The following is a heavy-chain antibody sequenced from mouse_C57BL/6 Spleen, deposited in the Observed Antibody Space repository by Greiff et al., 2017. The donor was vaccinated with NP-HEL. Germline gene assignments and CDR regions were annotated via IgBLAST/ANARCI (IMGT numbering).Heavy chain of an antibody. J-gene: IGHJ2*01. CDR1: GYTFTSYW. V-gene: IGHV1-61*01. Sequence: QVQLQQPGAELVRPGSSVKLSCKASGYTFTSYWMDWVKQRPGQGLEWIGNIYPSDSETHYNQKFKDKATLTVDKSSSTAYMQLSSLTSEDSAVYYCAREHSPVPFDYWGQGTTLTVSS. CDR2: IYPSDSET. CDR3: AREHSPVPFDY.